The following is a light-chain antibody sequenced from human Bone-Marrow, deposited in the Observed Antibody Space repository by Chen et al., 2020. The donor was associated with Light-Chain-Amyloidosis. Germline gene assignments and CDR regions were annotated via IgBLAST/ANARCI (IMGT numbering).Light chain of an antibody. CDR1: SSDVGGYDY. Sequence: QSALTQPASVSASPGQSITIYCTGSSSDVGGYDYVSWYQQHPGKAPKLLIYDVRIRPSGVSNRFSCSKSGNTASLAISGLLTEDEAAYYCSSYTSSSAPVVFGGGTKLTVL. J-gene: IGLJ2*01. CDR2: DVR. V-gene: IGLV2-14*03. CDR3: SSYTSSSAPVV.